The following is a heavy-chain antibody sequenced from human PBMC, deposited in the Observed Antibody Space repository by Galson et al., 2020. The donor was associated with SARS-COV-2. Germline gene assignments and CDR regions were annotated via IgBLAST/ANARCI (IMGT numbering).Heavy chain of an antibody. CDR3: VKWWLGPNGNDY. V-gene: IGHV4-39*07. J-gene: IGHJ4*02. CDR1: GDSISTSAYF. CDR2: MFYRGNT. D-gene: IGHD2-15*01. Sequence: ASETLSLTCPVSGDSISTSAYFRGWIRQPPGEGLAGIGSMFYRGNTYYRPSLQRRVTMSLDTSKNQFSLKLRSVTAADTAVYYCVKWWLGPNGNDYWGQGTLVAVSS.